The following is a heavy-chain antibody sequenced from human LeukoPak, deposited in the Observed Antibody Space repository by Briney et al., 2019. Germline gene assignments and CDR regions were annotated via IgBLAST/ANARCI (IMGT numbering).Heavy chain of an antibody. CDR1: GFTFSSYE. J-gene: IGHJ4*02. V-gene: IGHV3-48*03. CDR3: ARTYSSGWYYFDY. D-gene: IGHD6-19*01. Sequence: GGSLRLSCAASGFTFSSYEMNWVRQAPGKGLEWVPYISSSGSTIYYADSVKGRFTISRDNAKNSLYLQMNSLRAEDTAVCYCARTYSSGWYYFDYWGQGTLVTVSS. CDR2: ISSSGSTI.